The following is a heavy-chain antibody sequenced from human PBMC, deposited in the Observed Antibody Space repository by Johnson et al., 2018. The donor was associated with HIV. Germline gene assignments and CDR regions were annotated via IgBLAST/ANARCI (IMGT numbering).Heavy chain of an antibody. D-gene: IGHD1-7*01. J-gene: IGHJ3*02. CDR3: ARPETATTIGAFDI. CDR2: ISTGGGTI. Sequence: QVQLVESGGGLVKPGGSLRLSCAASGFTFSDYYMSWIRQAPGKGLEWVSYISTGGGTIYYADSVQVPFTISRDKAKNSLYLQMNSLRAEDTAVYYCARPETATTIGAFDIWGQGTTVTVSS. V-gene: IGHV3-11*04. CDR1: GFTFSDYY.